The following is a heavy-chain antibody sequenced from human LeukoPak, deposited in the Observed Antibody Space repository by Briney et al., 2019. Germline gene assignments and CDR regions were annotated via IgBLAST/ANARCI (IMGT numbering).Heavy chain of an antibody. CDR2: IISNENSA. CDR3: VRGGIASAFDI. V-gene: IGHV3-74*01. J-gene: IGHJ3*02. CDR1: GFTFSTNA. D-gene: IGHD6-13*01. Sequence: PGGSLRLSCLTSGFTFSTNAMSWVRQAPGKGLVWVSRIISNENSATYADSVKGRFTISRDNAKNTLYLQMNSLRAEDTAVYYCVRGGIASAFDIWGQGTMVTVSS.